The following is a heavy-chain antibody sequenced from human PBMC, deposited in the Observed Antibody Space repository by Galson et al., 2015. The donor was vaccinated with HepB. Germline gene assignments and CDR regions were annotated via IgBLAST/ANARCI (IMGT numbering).Heavy chain of an antibody. CDR2: ISYDGSNK. CDR3: ARDPTLYYYDSSGLPNWYFDL. V-gene: IGHV3-30-3*01. J-gene: IGHJ2*01. Sequence: SLRLSCAASGFTFSSYAMHWVRQAPGKRLEWVAVISYDGSNKYYADSVKGRFTISRDNSKNTLYLQMNSLRAEDTAVYYCARDPTLYYYDSSGLPNWYFDLWGRGTLVTVSS. CDR1: GFTFSSYA. D-gene: IGHD3-22*01.